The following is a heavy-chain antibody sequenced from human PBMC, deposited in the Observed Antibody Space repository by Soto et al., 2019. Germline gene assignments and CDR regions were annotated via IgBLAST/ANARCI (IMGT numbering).Heavy chain of an antibody. J-gene: IGHJ4*02. V-gene: IGHV4-39*01. Sequence: QLQLQESGPGLVKPSETLSLTCTVSGGPISSSSYYWGWIRQPPGKGLEWIGRIYYSGSTYYNPSLNSRVTISVDTSTNQFSLKLSSVTDADTAVYYCARHDWAKPFDYWGQGTLVTVSS. CDR2: IYYSGST. CDR1: GGPISSSSYY. D-gene: IGHD3-9*01. CDR3: ARHDWAKPFDY.